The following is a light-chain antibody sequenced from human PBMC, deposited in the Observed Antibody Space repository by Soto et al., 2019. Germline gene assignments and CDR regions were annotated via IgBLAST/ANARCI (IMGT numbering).Light chain of an antibody. V-gene: IGLV2-8*01. CDR3: YSYAGSNLYV. CDR1: SSDIGGYNY. Sequence: QSALTQPPSASGSPGQSVTISCTGTSSDIGGYNYVSWYQQHPGKAPKFMIYEVSKRPSGVPDRFSGSKSSNTASLTVSGLQAEDEADYYCYSYAGSNLYVFGTGTKVTVL. J-gene: IGLJ1*01. CDR2: EVS.